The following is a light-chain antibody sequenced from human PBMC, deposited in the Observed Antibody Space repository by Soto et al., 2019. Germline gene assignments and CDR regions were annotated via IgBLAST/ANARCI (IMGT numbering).Light chain of an antibody. Sequence: EIVMTQSPATLSVSPGARATLSSRASQSFNGIYLAWYQQKPGQAPRLXIYGASTRAGGIPARFSGSGSGTEFTLTISSLQSEDVGVYFCQQYHMWPLTSGGGTKVDIK. CDR1: QSFNGIY. J-gene: IGKJ4*01. CDR3: QQYHMWPLT. CDR2: GAS. V-gene: IGKV3-15*01.